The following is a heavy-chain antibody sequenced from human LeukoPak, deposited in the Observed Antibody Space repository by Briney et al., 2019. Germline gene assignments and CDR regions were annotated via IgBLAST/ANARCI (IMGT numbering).Heavy chain of an antibody. V-gene: IGHV1-69*04. Sequence: ASVKVSCKASGGTFSSYAISWVRQAPGQGLEWMGRIIPILGIANYAQKFQGRVTITTDKSTSTAYMELSSLRSEDTAVYYCAREGSNHYYGSGSYDYWGQGTLVTVSS. J-gene: IGHJ4*02. CDR1: GGTFSSYA. CDR3: AREGSNHYYGSGSYDY. CDR2: IIPILGIA. D-gene: IGHD3-10*01.